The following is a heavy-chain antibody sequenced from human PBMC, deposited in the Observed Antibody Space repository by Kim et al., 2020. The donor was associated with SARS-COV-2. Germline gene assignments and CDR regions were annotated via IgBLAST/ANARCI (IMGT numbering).Heavy chain of an antibody. CDR1: EFMFSNHW. J-gene: IGHJ6*02. CDR2: TNPDGSEK. Sequence: GGSLRLSCVGSEFMFSNHWITWVRQAPGKGLEWVDKTNPDGSEKYYLDSVKGRFTISRDNAKNSVHLQMISLSAEDTAVYYCARGHYGMDVWGQGTTVTVSS. V-gene: IGHV3-7*01. CDR3: ARGHYGMDV.